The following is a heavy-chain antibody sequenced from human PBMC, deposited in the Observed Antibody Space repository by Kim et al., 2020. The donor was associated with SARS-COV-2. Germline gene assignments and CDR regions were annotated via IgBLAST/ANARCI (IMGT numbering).Heavy chain of an antibody. CDR1: GGTFSSYA. CDR2: IIPIFGTA. CDR3: ARSGSPYYYGSGSYKIPYNWFDP. Sequence: SVKVSCKASGGTFSSYAISWVRQAPGQGLEWMGGIIPIFGTANYAQKFQGRVTITADESTSTAYMELSSLRSEDTAVYYCARSGSPYYYGSGSYKIPYNWFDPWGQGTLVTVSS. V-gene: IGHV1-69*13. J-gene: IGHJ5*02. D-gene: IGHD3-10*01.